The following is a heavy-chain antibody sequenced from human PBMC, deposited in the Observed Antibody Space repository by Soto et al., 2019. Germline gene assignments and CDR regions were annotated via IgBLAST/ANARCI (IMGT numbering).Heavy chain of an antibody. CDR3: ARDFEFPSYYGMDV. CDR1: GGTFSSYA. J-gene: IGHJ6*02. Sequence: QVQLVQSGAEVKKPGSLVKVSCKASGGTFSSYAISWVRQAPGQGLEWMGGIIPIFGTANYAQKFQGRVTITADESTSTAYMELSSLRSEDTAVYYCARDFEFPSYYGMDVWGQGTTVTVSS. V-gene: IGHV1-69*01. CDR2: IIPIFGTA. D-gene: IGHD3-9*01.